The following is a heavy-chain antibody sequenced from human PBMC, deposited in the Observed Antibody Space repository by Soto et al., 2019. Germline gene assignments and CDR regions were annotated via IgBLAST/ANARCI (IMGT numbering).Heavy chain of an antibody. V-gene: IGHV4-39*01. D-gene: IGHD2-2*01. CDR2: IYYSGNT. Sequence: SETLSLTCTVSGGSISSSSNYYWGWIRQPPGKGLEWIGSIYYSGNTYYNPSLKSRVTLSVDTSKNQFSLNLSSVTAADTAVYYCATTAAYCSGTSCYDFDYWGQGTLVTVSS. CDR1: GGSISSSSNYY. CDR3: ATTAAYCSGTSCYDFDY. J-gene: IGHJ4*02.